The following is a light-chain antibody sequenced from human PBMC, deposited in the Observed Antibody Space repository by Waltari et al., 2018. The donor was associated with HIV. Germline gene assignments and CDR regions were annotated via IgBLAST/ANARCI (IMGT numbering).Light chain of an antibody. V-gene: IGLV1-40*01. Sequence: QSVLTQPPSVSGAPGQRVTISCTGSSSNIGAGYDVHWYQQLPGTAPTLLIYGTNNRPSGFPDGFSGSKSGTSASLAITGLQAEDEAEDYCQSYDSSLSGWVVFGGGTKVTVL. CDR2: GTN. CDR3: QSYDSSLSGWVV. CDR1: SSNIGAGYD. J-gene: IGLJ2*01.